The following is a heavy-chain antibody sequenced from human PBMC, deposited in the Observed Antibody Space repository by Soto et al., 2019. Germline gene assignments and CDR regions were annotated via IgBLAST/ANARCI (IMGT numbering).Heavy chain of an antibody. J-gene: IGHJ4*02. V-gene: IGHV3-30*18. D-gene: IGHD3-22*01. CDR1: GFTFSSYG. CDR3: AKATSDDSSGYGVLGVDY. CDR2: ISYDGSNK. Sequence: QVQLVESGGGVVQPGRSLRLSCAASGFTFSSYGMHWVRQAPGKGLEWVAVISYDGSNKDYADSVKGRFTISRDNSKNTLYLQMNSLRAEATAVYYCAKATSDDSSGYGVLGVDYWGQGTLVTVSS.